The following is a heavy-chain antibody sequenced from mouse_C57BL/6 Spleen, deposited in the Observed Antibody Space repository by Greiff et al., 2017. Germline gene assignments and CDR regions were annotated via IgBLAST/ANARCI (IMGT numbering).Heavy chain of an antibody. CDR3: ARKDYSNVSCDY. J-gene: IGHJ2*01. CDR1: GYTFTSYW. D-gene: IGHD2-5*01. Sequence: QVQLQQPGAELVRPGSSVKLSCKASGYTFTSYWMHWVKQRPIQGLEWIGNIDPSDSETHYNQKFKDKATLTVDKSSSTAYMQLSSLTSEDSAVYYCARKDYSNVSCDYWGQGTTLTVSS. CDR2: IDPSDSET. V-gene: IGHV1-52*01.